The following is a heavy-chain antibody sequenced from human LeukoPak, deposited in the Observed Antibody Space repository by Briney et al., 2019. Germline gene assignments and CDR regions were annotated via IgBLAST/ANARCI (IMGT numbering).Heavy chain of an antibody. D-gene: IGHD5-12*01. J-gene: IGHJ4*02. CDR2: INPNNGGT. CDR1: VYTFTGYY. Sequence: ASVKVTCKASVYTFTGYYMHWVRQAPGQGLEWMGWINPNNGGTNYAQKFQGRVTMTRDTSISTAYMDLSRLRSDDTAVYYCVSDRLRGYSGYDFDYWRQGTLVTVSS. CDR3: VSDRLRGYSGYDFDY. V-gene: IGHV1-2*02.